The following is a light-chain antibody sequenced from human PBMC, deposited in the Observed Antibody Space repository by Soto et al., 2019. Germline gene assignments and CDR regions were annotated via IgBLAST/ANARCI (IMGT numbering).Light chain of an antibody. CDR3: ATWDSTLSAVV. CDR1: SSNIGNNY. J-gene: IGLJ2*01. Sequence: QSMLTQLPSVSAAPRQKVTISCSGSSSNIGNNYVSWYQQLPGTAPKLLIYDNDKRPSGIPDRFSGSKSGTSATLDITGLQTGDEADYYCATWDSTLSAVVFGGGTKVTVL. V-gene: IGLV1-51*01. CDR2: DND.